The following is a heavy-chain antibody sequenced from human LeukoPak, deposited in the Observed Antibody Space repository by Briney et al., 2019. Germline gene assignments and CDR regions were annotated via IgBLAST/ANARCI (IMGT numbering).Heavy chain of an antibody. CDR1: GFTFSSYA. Sequence: GRSLRLSCAASGFTFSSYAMHWVRQAPGKGLEWVAVISYDGSNKYYADSVKGRFTISRDNSKNTLYLQMNSLRAEDTAVYYCAKSYYYDSSGQTLTDAFDIWGQGTMVTVSS. D-gene: IGHD3-22*01. V-gene: IGHV3-30*04. CDR2: ISYDGSNK. J-gene: IGHJ3*02. CDR3: AKSYYYDSSGQTLTDAFDI.